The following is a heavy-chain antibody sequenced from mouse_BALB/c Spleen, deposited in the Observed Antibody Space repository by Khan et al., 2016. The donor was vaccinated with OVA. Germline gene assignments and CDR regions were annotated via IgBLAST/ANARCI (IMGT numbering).Heavy chain of an antibody. J-gene: IGHJ3*01. Sequence: VQLQQSGPELMKPGASVKISCKASGYSFTSYYLHWVMQSHGESLEWIGYVDPFSGGTTYNQKFKGKATLTVDKSSSTAYMHLSNLTSEDSAVYYCKRHGYVAGFTYWGQGTLVTVSA. D-gene: IGHD2-2*01. CDR3: KRHGYVAGFTY. CDR1: GYSFTSYY. V-gene: IGHV1S135*01. CDR2: VDPFSGGT.